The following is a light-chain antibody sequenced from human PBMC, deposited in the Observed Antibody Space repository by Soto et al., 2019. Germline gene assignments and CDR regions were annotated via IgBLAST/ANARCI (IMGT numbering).Light chain of an antibody. J-gene: IGKJ1*01. CDR1: ENVNGH. V-gene: IGKV1-5*03. Sequence: IQMTQSPNTLSASVGDSVAVTCRASENVNGHLAWYQQKPGKAPKLLIYEASILESGVPSRLSGSGFGTEFTLTINGLLPEDFVTYYCQQYNNWPSFGQGTKVDIK. CDR2: EAS. CDR3: QQYNNWPS.